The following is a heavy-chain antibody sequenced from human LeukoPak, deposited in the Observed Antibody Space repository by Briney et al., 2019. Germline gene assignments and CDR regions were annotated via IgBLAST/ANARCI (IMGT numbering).Heavy chain of an antibody. CDR2: INPNSGGT. CDR1: GYTFTGYY. Sequence: ASVKVSCKASGYTFTGYYMHWVRQAPGHGLEWMGWINPNSGGTNYAQKFQGRVTMTRDTSISTAYMELSRLRSDDTAVYYCARSTFRVGLPGFLEWLLERGAFDIWGQGTMVTVSS. D-gene: IGHD3-3*01. CDR3: ARSTFRVGLPGFLEWLLERGAFDI. V-gene: IGHV1-2*02. J-gene: IGHJ3*02.